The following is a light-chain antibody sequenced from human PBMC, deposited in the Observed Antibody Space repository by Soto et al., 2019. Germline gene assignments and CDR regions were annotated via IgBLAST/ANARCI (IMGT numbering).Light chain of an antibody. CDR2: DVS. CDR1: SSDVGGYDF. CDR3: SSFTSSDTYV. J-gene: IGLJ1*01. Sequence: QSALTQPASVSGSPGQSITISCSGTSSDVGGYDFVSWYQQYPGKAPKLILYDVSDRPSGVSNRFSGSKAGNTASLTISGLQAEDEADYYCSSFTSSDTYVFGTGTKLTVL. V-gene: IGLV2-14*03.